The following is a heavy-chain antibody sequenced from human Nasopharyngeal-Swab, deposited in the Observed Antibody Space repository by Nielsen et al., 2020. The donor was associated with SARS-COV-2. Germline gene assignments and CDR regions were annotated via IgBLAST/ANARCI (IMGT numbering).Heavy chain of an antibody. CDR2: INPSGGST. V-gene: IGHV1-46*01. J-gene: IGHJ3*02. Sequence: WVRQALGQGLEWMGIINPSGGSTSYAQKFQGRVTMTRDTSTSTVYMELSSLRSEDTAVYYCARGRDCTNGVCYAGGTDAFDIWGQGTMVTVSS. D-gene: IGHD2-8*01. CDR3: ARGRDCTNGVCYAGGTDAFDI.